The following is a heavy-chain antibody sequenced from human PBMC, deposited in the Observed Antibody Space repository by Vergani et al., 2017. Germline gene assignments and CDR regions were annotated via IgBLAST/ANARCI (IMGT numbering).Heavy chain of an antibody. CDR3: ARDGGFGRTTRDDAFDI. D-gene: IGHD3-16*01. CDR1: GFTVSSNY. CDR2: IYSGGSK. J-gene: IGHJ3*02. V-gene: IGHV3-66*02. Sequence: EVQLVESGGGLVQPGGSLILSCAASGFTVSSNYMSWVRQAPGKGLEWVSVIYSGGSKYYADSVKGRFTISRDNSKNTLYLQMNSLRAEDTAVYYCARDGGFGRTTRDDAFDIWGQGTMVTVSS.